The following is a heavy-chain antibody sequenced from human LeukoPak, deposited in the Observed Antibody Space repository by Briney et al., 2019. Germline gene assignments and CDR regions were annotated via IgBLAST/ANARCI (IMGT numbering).Heavy chain of an antibody. V-gene: IGHV3-11*01. CDR3: ARVRRAGYSSGWYGGNVDY. CDR1: GFTFSDYY. Sequence: GGSLRLSCAASGFTFSDYYMSWIRQAPGKGLEWVSYISSSGSTIYYADSVKGRFTISRDNAKNSLYLQMNSLRAEDTAVYYCARVRRAGYSSGWYGGNVDYWGQGTLVTVSS. J-gene: IGHJ4*02. CDR2: ISSSGSTI. D-gene: IGHD6-19*01.